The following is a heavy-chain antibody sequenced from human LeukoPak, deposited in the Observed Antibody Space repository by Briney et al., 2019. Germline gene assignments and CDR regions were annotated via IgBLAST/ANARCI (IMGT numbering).Heavy chain of an antibody. Sequence: GESLKISCKGFGSSFTSYWFGWVRRLPGKGLGWMGIIYPGDSDTRYSPSFQGQVTISADKSISTAYLQWSSLKASDTAMYYCARGDGGTSWLDSWGQGTLVTVSS. CDR3: ARGDGGTSWLDS. V-gene: IGHV5-51*01. J-gene: IGHJ4*02. CDR1: GSSFTSYW. CDR2: IYPGDSDT. D-gene: IGHD6-13*01.